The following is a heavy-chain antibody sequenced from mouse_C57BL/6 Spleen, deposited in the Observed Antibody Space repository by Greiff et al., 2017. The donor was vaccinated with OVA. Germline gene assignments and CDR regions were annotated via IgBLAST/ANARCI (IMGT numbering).Heavy chain of an antibody. Sequence: VQLQQPGAELVKPGASVTLSCKASGYTFTDYEMHWVKQTPVHGLEWIGAIDPETGGTAYNQKFKGKAILTADKSSSTAYMELRSLTSEDSAVYYCTRFGKDYWGQGTTLTVSS. CDR2: IDPETGGT. D-gene: IGHD4-1*01. CDR1: GYTFTDYE. J-gene: IGHJ2*01. CDR3: TRFGKDY. V-gene: IGHV1-15*01.